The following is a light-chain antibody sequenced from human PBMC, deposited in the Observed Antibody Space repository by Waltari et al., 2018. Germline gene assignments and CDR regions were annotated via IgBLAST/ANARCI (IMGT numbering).Light chain of an antibody. J-gene: IGKJ2*03. Sequence: DIQMTQSPSSLSASAGDRVTITCRASQGISTYLNWYQQKPGKAPKRLIYAASSLESGVPSRFSGSGSGTDFTLTISSLRPEDFATYYCLQYNSNPYSFGQGTKVEIK. V-gene: IGKV1-17*01. CDR3: LQYNSNPYS. CDR1: QGISTY. CDR2: AAS.